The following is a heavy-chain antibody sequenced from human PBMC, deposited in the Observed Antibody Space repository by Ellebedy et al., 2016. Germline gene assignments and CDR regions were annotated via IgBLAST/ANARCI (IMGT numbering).Heavy chain of an antibody. V-gene: IGHV1-18*01. J-gene: IGHJ4*02. Sequence: ASVKVSXXAYGYTFTSYGIRWVRQAPGQGLEWMGWISAYTGKTYYAQKFQGRVIMTTDTSTTTAYMELRSLRSDDTAVYYCARGVITPFDYWGQGTLVTVSS. CDR1: GYTFTSYG. CDR3: ARGVITPFDY. D-gene: IGHD3-16*01. CDR2: ISAYTGKT.